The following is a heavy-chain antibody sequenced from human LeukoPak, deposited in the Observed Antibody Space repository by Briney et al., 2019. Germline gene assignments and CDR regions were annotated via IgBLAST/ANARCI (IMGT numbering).Heavy chain of an antibody. CDR3: ASSPLLDCSSTSCSPGAFDI. CDR1: GFTFSSYA. V-gene: IGHV3-23*01. D-gene: IGHD2-2*01. Sequence: GGSLRLSCAASGFTFSSYAMSWVRQAPGKGLEWVSAISGSGGSTYYADSVKGRFTISRDNSKNTLYLQMNSLRAEDTAVYYCASSPLLDCSSTSCSPGAFDIWGQGTMVTVSS. J-gene: IGHJ3*02. CDR2: ISGSGGST.